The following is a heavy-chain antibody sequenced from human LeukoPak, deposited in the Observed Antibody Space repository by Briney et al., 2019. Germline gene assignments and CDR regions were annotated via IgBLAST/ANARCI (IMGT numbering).Heavy chain of an antibody. V-gene: IGHV1-8*01. J-gene: IGHJ4*02. D-gene: IGHD3-3*01. CDR1: GYTFTSYD. CDR3: ARGLRFWSVYFDY. CDR2: MNPNSGNT. Sequence: ASVKVSCKASGYTFTSYDINWVRQATGQGLEWMGWMNPNSGNTNYAQKLQGRVTMTTDTSTSTAYMELRSLRSDDTAVYYCARGLRFWSVYFDYWGQGTLVTVSS.